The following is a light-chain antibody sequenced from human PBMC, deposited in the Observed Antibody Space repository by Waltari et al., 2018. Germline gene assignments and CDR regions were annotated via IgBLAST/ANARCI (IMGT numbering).Light chain of an antibody. V-gene: IGLV1-40*01. CDR1: SSNIGANTG. CDR2: DNA. J-gene: IGLJ2*01. CDR3: QSFDSSLSDVV. Sequence: QSVLTQPPSVSGAPGQTVSISCSGSSSNIGANTGVHWYQQFPGPAPKLLIHDNANRPSGVPDRFAGSRSVTPASRTITWVQAEDEADYCCQSFDSSLSDVVFGGGTKLTVL.